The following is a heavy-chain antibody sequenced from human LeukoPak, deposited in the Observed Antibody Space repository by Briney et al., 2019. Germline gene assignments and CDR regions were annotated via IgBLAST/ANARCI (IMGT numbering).Heavy chain of an antibody. CDR2: ISSSSSYI. V-gene: IGHV3-21*01. CDR1: GFTFSSYS. Sequence: GGSLRLSCAASGFTFSSYSMNWVRQAPGKGLEWVSSISSSSSYIYYADSVKGRFTISRDNAKNSLYLQMNSLRAEDTAVYYCARVPIWFGEGYYYYMDVWGKGTTVTVSS. J-gene: IGHJ6*03. D-gene: IGHD3-10*01. CDR3: ARVPIWFGEGYYYYMDV.